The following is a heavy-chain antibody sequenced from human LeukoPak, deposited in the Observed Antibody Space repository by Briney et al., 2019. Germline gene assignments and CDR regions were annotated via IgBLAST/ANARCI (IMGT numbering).Heavy chain of an antibody. J-gene: IGHJ4*02. CDR2: INHRGVT. CDR1: GGSFSGFY. D-gene: IGHD5-18*01. V-gene: IGHV4-34*01. CDR3: ARGGYRYGYNH. Sequence: SETLSLICDVSGGSFSGFYWAWIRQPPGKGLEWIGEINHRGVTNYNPSLRSRLTMSVDTPKNQFSLKVHSVTAADTAVYYCARGGYRYGYNHWGQGTLVTVSS.